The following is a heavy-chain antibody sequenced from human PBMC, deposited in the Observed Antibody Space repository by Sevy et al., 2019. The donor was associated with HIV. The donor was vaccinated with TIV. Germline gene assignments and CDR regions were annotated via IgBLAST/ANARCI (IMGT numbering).Heavy chain of an antibody. CDR2: IGTLHDT. J-gene: IGHJ4*02. CDR1: GFTFSRYD. D-gene: IGHD5-12*01. V-gene: IGHV3-13*01. Sequence: GGSLRLSCAASGFTFSRYDMHWVRQVTGKGLEWVAAIGTLHDTFYADSVKGRFTISRDNAKNSLYLQMNSLRDEDTAVYYCARDKEDGYNFFAFDYWGQGTLVTVSS. CDR3: ARDKEDGYNFFAFDY.